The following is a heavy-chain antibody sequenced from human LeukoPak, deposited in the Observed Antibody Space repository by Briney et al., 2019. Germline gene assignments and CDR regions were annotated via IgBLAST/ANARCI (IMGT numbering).Heavy chain of an antibody. CDR3: AKDRLGIAMAADDFDI. Sequence: GGSLRLSCGASGFTFSTYAMSWVRQAPGKGLEWVSAVSGSGVRTYYADSVKGRFTISRDNSKNTVYLQMNSLRAEDTAVYYCAKDRLGIAMAADDFDIWGQGTMVTVSS. V-gene: IGHV3-23*01. J-gene: IGHJ3*02. CDR1: GFTFSTYA. CDR2: VSGSGVRT. D-gene: IGHD6-19*01.